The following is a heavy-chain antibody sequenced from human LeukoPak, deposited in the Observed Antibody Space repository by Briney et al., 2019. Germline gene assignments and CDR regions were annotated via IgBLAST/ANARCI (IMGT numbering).Heavy chain of an antibody. J-gene: IGHJ4*02. CDR1: GFTFSSYG. V-gene: IGHV3-33*06. Sequence: GGSLRLSCAASGFTFSSYGMHWVRQAPGKGLGWVAVIWYDGSNKYYADSVKVRFTISRDNSKNTLYLQMNSLRAEHTAVYYCAKDLDTPPTVTTLTFDYWGQGTLVTVSS. CDR3: AKDLDTPPTVTTLTFDY. CDR2: IWYDGSNK. D-gene: IGHD4-17*01.